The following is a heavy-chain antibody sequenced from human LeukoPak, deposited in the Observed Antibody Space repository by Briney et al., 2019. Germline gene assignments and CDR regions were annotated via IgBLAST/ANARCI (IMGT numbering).Heavy chain of an antibody. CDR3: AYSLGDGYTFYH. V-gene: IGHV1-2*02. CDR1: GDTFTGYY. Sequence: ASVKVSCKASGDTFTGYYMHWVRQAPGQGLEWMGWINPNSGGTNYAQKFQGRVTMTRDTSISTAYMELSRLRSDDTAVYYCAYSLGDGYTFYHWGQGTLVTVSS. J-gene: IGHJ5*02. D-gene: IGHD5-24*01. CDR2: INPNSGGT.